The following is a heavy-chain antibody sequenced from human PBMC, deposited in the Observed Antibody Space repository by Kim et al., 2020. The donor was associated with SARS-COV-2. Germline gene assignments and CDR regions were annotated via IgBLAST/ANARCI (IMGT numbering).Heavy chain of an antibody. CDR1: GFTFSSYG. Sequence: GGSLRLSCAASGFTFSSYGMHWVRQAPGKGLEWVAVISYDGSNKYYADSVKGRFTISRDNSKNTLYLQMNSLRAEDTAVYYCARDLFRYSYGIRGVGYWGQGTLVTVSS. CDR2: ISYDGSNK. J-gene: IGHJ4*02. D-gene: IGHD5-18*01. CDR3: ARDLFRYSYGIRGVGY. V-gene: IGHV3-33*05.